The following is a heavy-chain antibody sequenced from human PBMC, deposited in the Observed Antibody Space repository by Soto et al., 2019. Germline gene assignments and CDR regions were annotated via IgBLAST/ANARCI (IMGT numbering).Heavy chain of an antibody. J-gene: IGHJ4*02. CDR2: MNPNSGNT. D-gene: IGHD6-6*01. Sequence: GASVKVSCKASGYTFTSYDINWVRQATGQGLEWMGWMNPNSGNTGYAQKFQGRVTMTRNTSISTAYMELSSLRSEDTAVYYCARAPFWQLVRVKECYFDYWGQGTLVTVSS. CDR3: ARAPFWQLVRVKECYFDY. V-gene: IGHV1-8*01. CDR1: GYTFTSYD.